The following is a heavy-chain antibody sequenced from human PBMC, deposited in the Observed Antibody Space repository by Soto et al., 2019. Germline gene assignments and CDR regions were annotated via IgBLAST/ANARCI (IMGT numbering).Heavy chain of an antibody. J-gene: IGHJ6*02. CDR3: ARVVGATPYYYYYYGMDV. V-gene: IGHV1-69*06. Sequence: QVQLVQSGAEVKKPGSSVKVSCKASGGTFSSYAISWVRQAPGQGLEWMGGIIPIFGTANYAQKFQGRVTITADKSTSTAYMELSSLRSEDTAVYYCARVVGATPYYYYYYGMDVWGQGTTVTVSS. D-gene: IGHD1-26*01. CDR1: GGTFSSYA. CDR2: IIPIFGTA.